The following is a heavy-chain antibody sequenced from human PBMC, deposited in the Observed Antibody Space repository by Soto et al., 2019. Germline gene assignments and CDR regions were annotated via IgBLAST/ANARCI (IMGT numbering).Heavy chain of an antibody. V-gene: IGHV3-23*01. CDR3: AKGSIEYSASIDY. D-gene: IGHD4-4*01. CDR1: GFSFSSYA. Sequence: EVQLLESGGGLVQPGESLRLSCEASGFSFSSYAMIWVRQAPGKGLEWVSVISGSGGSSYFADSVKGRCTISRDNSKNMLYLEMSSLRAEDTAIYFCAKGSIEYSASIDYWGQGTLVIVSS. J-gene: IGHJ4*02. CDR2: ISGSGGSS.